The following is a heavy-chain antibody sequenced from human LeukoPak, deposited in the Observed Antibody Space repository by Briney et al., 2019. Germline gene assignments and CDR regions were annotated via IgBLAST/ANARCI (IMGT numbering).Heavy chain of an antibody. D-gene: IGHD5-18*01. CDR2: ISYGGNDK. CDR3: ARDYRIQIAPGTHTHYYYYYMDV. CDR1: GFTFSSYA. Sequence: GGSLRLSCAASGFTFSSYAMYWVRQAPGKGLECVAVISYGGNDKYYADSVKGRFTISRDNSKNTLYLQMNSLRAEDTAVYYCARDYRIQIAPGTHTHYYYYYMDVWGKGPTVSVSS. V-gene: IGHV3-30-3*01. J-gene: IGHJ6*03.